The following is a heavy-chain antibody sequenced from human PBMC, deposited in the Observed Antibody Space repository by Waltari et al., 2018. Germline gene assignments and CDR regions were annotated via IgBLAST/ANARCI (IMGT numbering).Heavy chain of an antibody. CDR3: ARDRYCSSTSCHPNYYYYGMDV. Sequence: VQLQESGPGLVKPSQTLSLTCTVSGGPIRSGSYYWSWIRQPAGKGLEWIGRIYTSGSTNNNPSLKRRVTISVDTSKNQFSLKLSSVTAADTAVYYCARDRYCSSTSCHPNYYYYGMDVWGQGTTVTVSS. J-gene: IGHJ6*02. CDR2: IYTSGST. D-gene: IGHD2-2*01. CDR1: GGPIRSGSYY. V-gene: IGHV4-61*02.